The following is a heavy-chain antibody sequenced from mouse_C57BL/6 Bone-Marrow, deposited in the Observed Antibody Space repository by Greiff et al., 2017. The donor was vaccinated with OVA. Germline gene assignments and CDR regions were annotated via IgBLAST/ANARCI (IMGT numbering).Heavy chain of an antibody. V-gene: IGHV1-81*01. D-gene: IGHD2-4*01. CDR1: GYTFTSYG. J-gene: IGHJ3*01. Sequence: VQGVESGAELARPGASVKLSCKASGYTFTSYGISWVKQRTGQGLEWIGEIYPRSGNTYYNEKVKGKATLTADKSSSTAYMELRSLTSEDSAVYFCARGGYDYERGTWFAYWGQGTLVTVSA. CDR3: ARGGYDYERGTWFAY. CDR2: IYPRSGNT.